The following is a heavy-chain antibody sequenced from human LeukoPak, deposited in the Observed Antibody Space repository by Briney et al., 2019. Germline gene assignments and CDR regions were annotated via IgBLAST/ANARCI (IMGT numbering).Heavy chain of an antibody. J-gene: IGHJ4*02. CDR2: IFHSGST. CDR3: ARAPYYDFWTGYYFDY. CDR1: GGSISSDNW. D-gene: IGHD3-3*01. V-gene: IGHV4-4*02. Sequence: PSETLSLTCAVSGGSISSDNWWSWVRQPPGKGLEWIGEIFHSGSTNYNPSLKSRVTISMDKSANEFSLKLSSVTAADTAVYYCARAPYYDFWTGYYFDYWGQGTLVTVSS.